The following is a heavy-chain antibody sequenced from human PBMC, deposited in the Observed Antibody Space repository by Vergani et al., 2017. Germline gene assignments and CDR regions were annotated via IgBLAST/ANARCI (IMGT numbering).Heavy chain of an antibody. V-gene: IGHV4-4*07. D-gene: IGHD3-3*01. Sequence: QVQLQESGPGLVKPSETLSLTCTVSGGSISSYYWSWIRQPAGKGLEWIGRIYTSGSTNYNPSLKSRVTMSVDTSKNQFSLKLSSVTAADTAVYYCARDHYDFLSGSFNPDYWGQGTLVTVSS. CDR1: GGSISSYY. J-gene: IGHJ4*02. CDR3: ARDHYDFLSGSFNPDY. CDR2: IYTSGST.